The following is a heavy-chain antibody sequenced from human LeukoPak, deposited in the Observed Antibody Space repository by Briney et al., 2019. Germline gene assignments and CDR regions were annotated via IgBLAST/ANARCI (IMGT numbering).Heavy chain of an antibody. CDR2: ISTYNGNT. CDR1: GYTFTSYG. J-gene: IGHJ3*02. CDR3: ARDRPDPNAFDI. Sequence: ASVKVSCKASGYTFTSYGISWVRQAPGQGLEWMGWISTYNGNTNYAQKLQGRVTMTTDTSTSTAYMELRSLRSDDTAVYYCARDRPDPNAFDIWGQGTMVTVSS. V-gene: IGHV1-18*01.